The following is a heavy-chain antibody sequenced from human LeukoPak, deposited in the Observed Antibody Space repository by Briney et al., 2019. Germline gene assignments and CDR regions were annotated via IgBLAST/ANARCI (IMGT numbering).Heavy chain of an antibody. CDR1: GGSISSTHW. V-gene: IGHV4-4*02. Sequence: ASGTLSLTCAVSGGSISSTHWWNWVRQPPGKGREWIGEIFHSGTTTYNPSLKSRVTISIDKSKNQFSLKLRSVTAADTAVYYCARDQWLLRGGDHDAFDIWGQGTMVTVSS. CDR2: IFHSGTT. J-gene: IGHJ3*02. D-gene: IGHD6-19*01. CDR3: ARDQWLLRGGDHDAFDI.